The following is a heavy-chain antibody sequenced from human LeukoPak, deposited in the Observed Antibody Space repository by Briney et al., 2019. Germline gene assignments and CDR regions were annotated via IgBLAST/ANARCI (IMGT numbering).Heavy chain of an antibody. D-gene: IGHD3-9*01. CDR2: IRSHNSDT. J-gene: IGHJ4*02. V-gene: IGHV3-30*02. Sequence: GGSLRLSCATSGFTFSSYGMNWVRQAPGKGLEWLASIRSHNSDTYYADSVKGRFTISRDNSKNTLYLQMNSLRAEDTAVYYCAKRSDILTGYYIDYWGQGTLVTVSS. CDR1: GFTFSSYG. CDR3: AKRSDILTGYYIDY.